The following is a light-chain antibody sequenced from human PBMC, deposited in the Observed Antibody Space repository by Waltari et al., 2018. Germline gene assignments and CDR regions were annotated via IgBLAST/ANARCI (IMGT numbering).Light chain of an antibody. J-gene: IGKJ2*02. CDR1: QSVSSN. CDR3: QQYNNWPRT. Sequence: EIVMTQSPATLSVSPGERATLSCRASQSVSSNLVWYQQKPGQAPRLLIYGASTRTTAIPTRFSGSGSGTEFTFTISSLQSEDFAVYYCQQYNNWPRTFGQGTKLEIK. V-gene: IGKV3-15*01. CDR2: GAS.